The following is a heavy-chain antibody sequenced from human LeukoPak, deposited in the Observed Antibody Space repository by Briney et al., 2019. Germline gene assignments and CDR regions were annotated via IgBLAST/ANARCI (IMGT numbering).Heavy chain of an antibody. V-gene: IGHV3-30*02. CDR2: IRFDGSNK. CDR1: GFTFSSYG. D-gene: IGHD2-2*01. CDR3: AKFNRQSCSSTRCYGGFDY. J-gene: IGHJ4*02. Sequence: GGSLRLSCVASGFTFSSYGMDWVRQAPGKGLEWVAFIRFDGSNKHYAESVKGRFTISRDNSKNTLYLQMNNLRPEDTAVYYCAKFNRQSCSSTRCYGGFDYWGQGTLVTVSS.